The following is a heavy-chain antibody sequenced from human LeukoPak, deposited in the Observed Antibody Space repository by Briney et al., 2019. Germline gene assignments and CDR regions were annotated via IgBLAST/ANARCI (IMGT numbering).Heavy chain of an antibody. CDR3: VSFYEAY. CDR2: INSDGSWT. V-gene: IGHV3-74*01. Sequence: GGSLRLSCAASGNYWMHWVRQAQGKGLVWVSHINSDGSWTSYADSVKGRFTISKDNAKNTVYLQMNNLRAEDTAVYYCVSFYEAYWGRGTLVTVSS. CDR1: GNYW. J-gene: IGHJ4*02. D-gene: IGHD2/OR15-2a*01.